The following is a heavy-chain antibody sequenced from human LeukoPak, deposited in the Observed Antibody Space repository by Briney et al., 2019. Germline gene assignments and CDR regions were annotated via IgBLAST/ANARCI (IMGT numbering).Heavy chain of an antibody. V-gene: IGHV1-18*01. CDR3: ARDQFIYCSSTSCYENWFDP. CDR2: ISAYNGNT. D-gene: IGHD2-2*01. CDR1: GYTFTSYG. J-gene: IGHJ5*02. Sequence: ASVKVSCKASGYTFTSYGISWVRQAPGQGLEWMGWISAYNGNTNYAQKLQGRVTMTTDTSTSTAYMELRSLRFDDTAVYYCARDQFIYCSSTSCYENWFDPWGQRTLVTVSS.